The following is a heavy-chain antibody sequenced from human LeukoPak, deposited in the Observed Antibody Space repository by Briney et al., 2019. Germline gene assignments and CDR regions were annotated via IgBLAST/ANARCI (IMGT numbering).Heavy chain of an antibody. CDR2: IYYRGST. CDR3: ARHPPRRYEGPLDY. J-gene: IGHJ4*02. D-gene: IGHD1-14*01. V-gene: IGHV4-39*01. CDR1: GGSISSSSYY. Sequence: SGTLSLTCTVSGGSISSSSYYWGWIRQPPGKGLEWIGSIYYRGSTYYNPSLKSRVTISVDTSKNQFSLKLSSVTAADTAVYYCARHPPRRYEGPLDYWGQGTLVTVSS.